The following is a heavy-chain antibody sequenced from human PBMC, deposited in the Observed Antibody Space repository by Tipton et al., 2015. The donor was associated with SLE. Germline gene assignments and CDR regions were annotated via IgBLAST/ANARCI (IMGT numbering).Heavy chain of an antibody. V-gene: IGHV4-31*03. J-gene: IGHJ4*02. CDR3: ARGLSRLYYFDY. D-gene: IGHD2-21*02. Sequence: TLSLTCTVSGGSISSGGYYWSWIRQHPGKGLEWIGYIYYSGSTYYNPSLKSRVTISVDTSKNQFSLKLSSVTAADTAVYYCARGLSRLYYFDYWGQGTLVTVSS. CDR1: GGSISSGGYY. CDR2: IYYSGST.